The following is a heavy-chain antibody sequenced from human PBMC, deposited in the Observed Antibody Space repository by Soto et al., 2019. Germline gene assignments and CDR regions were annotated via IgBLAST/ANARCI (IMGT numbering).Heavy chain of an antibody. CDR2: IYYRGNT. V-gene: IGHV4-39*02. CDR3: ARDQGGWFRDY. Sequence: QLQLQESGPGLVKPSETLSLTCTVSGGSVSSSSHHWGWIRQAPGKGLEWIGSIYYRGNTYYNPSLKSRVPISVDTSKNQFSLNLNSVTAADTAVYYCARDQGGWFRDYWGQGTLVTVSS. CDR1: GGSVSSSSHH. D-gene: IGHD6-19*01. J-gene: IGHJ4*02.